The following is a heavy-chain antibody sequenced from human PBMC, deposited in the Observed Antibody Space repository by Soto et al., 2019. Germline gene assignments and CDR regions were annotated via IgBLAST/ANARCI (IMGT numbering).Heavy chain of an antibody. CDR2: ISGSGAER. Sequence: EVHLLESGGGLGQPGGSLRLSCATSGFTFKNYPLAWVRQSAGKGLQWVSSISGSGAERSYADSVKGRFTISRDDSQNTMCLQMSSLRVDDTATYYCAKGSLIFGEGVYDWFDTWGQGTLVVVSS. V-gene: IGHV3-23*01. CDR1: GFTFKNYP. J-gene: IGHJ5*02. CDR3: AKGSLIFGEGVYDWFDT. D-gene: IGHD3-10*01.